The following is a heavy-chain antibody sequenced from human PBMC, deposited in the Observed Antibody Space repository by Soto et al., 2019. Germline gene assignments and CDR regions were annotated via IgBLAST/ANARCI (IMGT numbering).Heavy chain of an antibody. CDR3: ARGYCSSTSCYRSDWFDP. J-gene: IGHJ5*02. Sequence: ASVKVSCKASGYTFTSYGISWVRQAPGQGLEWMGWISAYNGNTNYAQKLQGRVTMTTDTSTSTAYMELRGLRSDDTAVYYCARGYCSSTSCYRSDWFDPWGQGTLVTVSS. V-gene: IGHV1-18*01. CDR1: GYTFTSYG. CDR2: ISAYNGNT. D-gene: IGHD2-2*02.